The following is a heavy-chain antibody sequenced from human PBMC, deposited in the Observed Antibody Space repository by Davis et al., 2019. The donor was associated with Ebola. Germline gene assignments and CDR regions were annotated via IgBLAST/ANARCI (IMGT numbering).Heavy chain of an antibody. Sequence: ASLKVSCKASGYTFTSYYMHWVRQAPGQGLEWMGIINPSGGSTSYSQKFQGRVTMTTDTSTSTAYMELRSLRSDDTAVYYCARNRGSKYSYGPSFDYWGQGTLVTVSS. J-gene: IGHJ4*02. D-gene: IGHD5-18*01. CDR2: INPSGGST. CDR3: ARNRGSKYSYGPSFDY. CDR1: GYTFTSYY. V-gene: IGHV1-46*01.